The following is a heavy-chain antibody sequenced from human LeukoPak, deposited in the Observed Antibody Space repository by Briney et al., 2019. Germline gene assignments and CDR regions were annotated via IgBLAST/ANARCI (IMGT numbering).Heavy chain of an antibody. D-gene: IGHD6-19*01. CDR1: GYSISSGYY. CDR3: ARKSVAVRDAFDI. J-gene: IGHJ3*02. V-gene: IGHV4-38-2*02. Sequence: SAPLSLTCTVSGYSISSGYYWGWIRQSPGKGLEWIGSIYHIGSTYYNPSLKSRVTMSVDTSKNQFSLMLSSVTAADTAVYYCARKSVAVRDAFDIWGQGTMVTVSS. CDR2: IYHIGST.